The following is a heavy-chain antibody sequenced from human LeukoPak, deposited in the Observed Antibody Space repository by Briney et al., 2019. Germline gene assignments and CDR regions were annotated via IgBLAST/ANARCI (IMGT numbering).Heavy chain of an antibody. CDR3: ARGSGVV. V-gene: IGHV4-34*01. CDR2: INHSGST. J-gene: IGHJ4*02. D-gene: IGHD3-10*01. Sequence: SGTLSLTCAVYGVSFSGYYWSWIRQPPGKGLEWIGEINHSGSTNYNPSHKSRVTISVDTSKNQFSLKLSSVTAADTAVYYCARGSGVVWGQGTLVTVSS. CDR1: GVSFSGYY.